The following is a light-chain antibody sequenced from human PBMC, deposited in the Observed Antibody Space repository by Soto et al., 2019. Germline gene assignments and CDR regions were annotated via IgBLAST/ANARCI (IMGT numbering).Light chain of an antibody. Sequence: DIQLTQSPSFLSASAGDRVTITCRASQGISSYLAWYQQKPGKAPKLLIYAASTLQSGVPSRFSGSGSGTEFTLTISSLQPEDFATYYCQQLNSYPRTFGQGTKV. J-gene: IGKJ1*01. CDR2: AAS. V-gene: IGKV1-9*01. CDR3: QQLNSYPRT. CDR1: QGISSY.